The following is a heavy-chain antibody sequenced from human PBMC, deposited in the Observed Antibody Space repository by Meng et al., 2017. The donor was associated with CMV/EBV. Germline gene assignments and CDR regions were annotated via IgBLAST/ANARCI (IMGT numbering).Heavy chain of an antibody. D-gene: IGHD6-13*01. Sequence: ASVKVSCKASGYTFTGYYMHWVRQAPGQGLEGMGWINPNSGGTNYAQTFPGRVTMTRDTSSSTAYMELSRLRSDDTAVYYCARVLRRQLVPGYFDYWGQGTLVTVSS. CDR3: ARVLRRQLVPGYFDY. CDR1: GYTFTGYY. CDR2: INPNSGGT. V-gene: IGHV1-2*02. J-gene: IGHJ4*02.